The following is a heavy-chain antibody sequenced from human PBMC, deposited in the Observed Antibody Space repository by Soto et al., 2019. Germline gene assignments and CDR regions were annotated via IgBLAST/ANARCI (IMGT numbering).Heavy chain of an antibody. Sequence: RLSFAASGFNFSSYEMNWVRQAPGKGLEWISYISSNNNRIYYADSVKGRFTISRDNPKNSLYLQMNSLRAEDTAVYYCARGVYDSNGYSYPWGQGTLVTVSS. CDR1: GFNFSSYE. CDR3: ARGVYDSNGYSYP. V-gene: IGHV3-48*03. D-gene: IGHD3-22*01. J-gene: IGHJ5*02. CDR2: ISSNNNRI.